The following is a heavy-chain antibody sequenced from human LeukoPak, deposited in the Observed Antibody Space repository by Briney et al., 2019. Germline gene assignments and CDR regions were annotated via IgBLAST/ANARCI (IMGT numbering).Heavy chain of an antibody. D-gene: IGHD6-19*01. CDR3: AKDRGSSSGWFP. CDR2: ISGSGGTT. V-gene: IGHV3-23*01. J-gene: IGHJ5*02. CDR1: GFTFSSYA. Sequence: GGSLSLSCAASGFTFSSYAMSWVRQPPGKGLEWVSAISGSGGTTYYADSVKGRFTISRDNSKNTLYLQMNSLRAEDTAVYYCAKDRGSSSGWFPWGQGTLVTVSS.